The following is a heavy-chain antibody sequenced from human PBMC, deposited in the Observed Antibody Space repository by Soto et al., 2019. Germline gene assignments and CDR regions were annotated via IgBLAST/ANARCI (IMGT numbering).Heavy chain of an antibody. J-gene: IGHJ4*02. CDR2: IYYSGST. D-gene: IGHD3-10*01. CDR1: GGSISSYY. CDR3: VSGSGSYYNFSDY. V-gene: IGHV4-59*01. Sequence: ASETLSLTCTVSGGSISSYYWSWIRQPPGKGLEWIGYIYYSGSTNYNPSLKSRVTISVDTSKNQFSLKLSSVTAADTAVYYCVSGSGSYYNFSDYWGQGTLVTVSS.